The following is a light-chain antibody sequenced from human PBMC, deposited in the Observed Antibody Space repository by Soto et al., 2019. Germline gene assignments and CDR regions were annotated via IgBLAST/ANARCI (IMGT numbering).Light chain of an antibody. CDR3: QTWSTDIRV. V-gene: IGLV4-69*01. CDR2: LNSDGSH. Sequence: QLVLTQPPSASASLGASVKLTCTLSSGHNSNAIAWHQQQPEKGPRYLMKLNSDGSHSKGDGILDRFSGSSSGAERYLTISRLQSEDEADYYCQTWSTDIRVFGGGTKLTVL. CDR1: SGHNSNA. J-gene: IGLJ3*02.